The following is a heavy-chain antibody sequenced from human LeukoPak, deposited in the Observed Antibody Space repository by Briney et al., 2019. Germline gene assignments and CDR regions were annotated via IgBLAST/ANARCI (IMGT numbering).Heavy chain of an antibody. Sequence: GGSLRLSCAASGFTFSSYAMSWVRQAPGKGLEWVANIKQDGSEKYYVDSVKGRFTISRDNAKNSLYLQMNSLRAEDTAVYYCARGMRMPRPFGVVTLDYWGQGTLVTVSS. V-gene: IGHV3-7*01. CDR3: ARGMRMPRPFGVVTLDY. J-gene: IGHJ4*02. CDR2: IKQDGSEK. D-gene: IGHD3-3*01. CDR1: GFTFSSYA.